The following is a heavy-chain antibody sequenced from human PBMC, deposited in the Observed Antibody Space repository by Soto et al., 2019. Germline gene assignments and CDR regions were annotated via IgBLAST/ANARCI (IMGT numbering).Heavy chain of an antibody. CDR2: ISAYNGNT. J-gene: IGHJ5*02. Sequence: QVQLVQSGAEVKKPGASVKVSFKASGYTFTSYGVSWVRQAPGQWLEWIGWISAYNGNTNYAQKVQGRVTMTTDTSTSTAYMELRSLRSDDTAVYYCARYRATINSFWFDPWGQGTLVTVSS. V-gene: IGHV1-18*01. CDR3: ARYRATINSFWFDP. CDR1: GYTFTSYG. D-gene: IGHD5-12*01.